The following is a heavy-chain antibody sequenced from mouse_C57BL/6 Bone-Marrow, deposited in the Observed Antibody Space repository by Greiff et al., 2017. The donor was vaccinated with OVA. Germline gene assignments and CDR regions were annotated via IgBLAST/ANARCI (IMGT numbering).Heavy chain of an antibody. Sequence: VQLQQPGTELVKPGASVKLSCKASGYTFTSYWMHWVKQRPGQGLEWIGNINPSNGGTNYNEKFKSKATLTVDKSSSTAYMQLSSLTSEDSAVYYCARDDGYYRWYFDVWGTGTTVTVSS. CDR2: INPSNGGT. V-gene: IGHV1-53*01. CDR1: GYTFTSYW. J-gene: IGHJ1*03. D-gene: IGHD2-3*01. CDR3: ARDDGYYRWYFDV.